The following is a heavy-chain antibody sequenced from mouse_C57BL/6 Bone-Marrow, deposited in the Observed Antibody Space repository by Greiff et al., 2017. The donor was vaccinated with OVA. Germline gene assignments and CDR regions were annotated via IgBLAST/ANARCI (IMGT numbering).Heavy chain of an antibody. CDR3: AREGHDSMFAY. J-gene: IGHJ3*01. CDR2: INPYNGDT. V-gene: IGHV1-20*01. CDR1: GYSFTGYF. Sequence: EVKLMESGPELVKPGDSVKISCKASGYSFTGYFMNWVMQSHGKSLEWIGRINPYNGDTFYNQKFKGKATLTVDKSSSTAHMELRSLTSEDSAVYYCAREGHDSMFAYWGQGTLVTVSA. D-gene: IGHD2-4*01.